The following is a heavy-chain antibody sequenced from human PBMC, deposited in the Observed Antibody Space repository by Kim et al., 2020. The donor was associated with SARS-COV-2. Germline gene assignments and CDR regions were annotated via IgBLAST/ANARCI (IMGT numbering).Heavy chain of an antibody. CDR2: ISSTSIYI. Sequence: GGSLRLSCAASGFTFSSYDMNWVRQAPGKGLEWVSSISSTSIYISYIDSVKGRFTISRDNAKNSMYLQMNSLRAEDTAVYYCARDSGVAAEGRYPDAFDIWGQGTVVTVSS. D-gene: IGHD6-25*01. CDR1: GFTFSSYD. V-gene: IGHV3-21*01. CDR3: ARDSGVAAEGRYPDAFDI. J-gene: IGHJ3*02.